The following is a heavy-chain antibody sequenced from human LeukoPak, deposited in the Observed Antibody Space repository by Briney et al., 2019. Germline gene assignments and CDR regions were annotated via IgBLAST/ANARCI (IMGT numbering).Heavy chain of an antibody. V-gene: IGHV4-34*01. Sequence: SETLSLTCAVYGGSFSGYYWSWLRQPPGKGLEWTGEINHSGSTNYNPSLKSRVTISVDTSKNQFSLKLSSVTAADTAVYYCARGRAKYSSSSYYYYYYMDVWGKGTTVTVSS. J-gene: IGHJ6*03. CDR1: GGSFSGYY. D-gene: IGHD6-6*01. CDR3: ARGRAKYSSSSYYYYYYMDV. CDR2: INHSGST.